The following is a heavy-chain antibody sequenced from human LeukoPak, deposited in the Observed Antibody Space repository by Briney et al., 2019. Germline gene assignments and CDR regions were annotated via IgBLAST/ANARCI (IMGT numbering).Heavy chain of an antibody. D-gene: IGHD1-26*01. V-gene: IGHV4-59*01. J-gene: IGHJ4*02. CDR1: GGSISTCY. CDR2: VYYTGSN. Sequence: PSETLSLTCTVSGGSISTCYWSWIRQTPGKGLEWIGYVYYTGSNNSNPSLKSRVTISVDTSKNQVSLKLTSVTAADTAVYYCARGDRDPSRPDYWGQGTLVTVSS. CDR3: ARGDRDPSRPDY.